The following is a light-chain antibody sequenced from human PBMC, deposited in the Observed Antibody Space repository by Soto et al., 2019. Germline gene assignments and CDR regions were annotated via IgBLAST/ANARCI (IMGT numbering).Light chain of an antibody. CDR2: GVR. Sequence: QSALTQPPSASGSPGQAVTISCTGSSNDLGGYNYVSWYQHHPAKAPQLIIYGVRERPSGVPDRFSGSKSGNTASQTVSGLQAEDEADYYCSYYGGRDNLIFGGGTKVTVL. J-gene: IGLJ2*01. CDR1: SNDLGGYNY. V-gene: IGLV2-8*01. CDR3: SYYGGRDNLI.